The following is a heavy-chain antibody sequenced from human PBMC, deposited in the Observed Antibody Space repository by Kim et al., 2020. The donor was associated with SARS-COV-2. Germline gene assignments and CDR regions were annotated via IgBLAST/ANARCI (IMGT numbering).Heavy chain of an antibody. CDR3: ARGMGIVVVPAAIGFDP. Sequence: KSRVTISVDTSKNQFSLKLSSVTAADTAVYYCARGMGIVVVPAAIGFDPWGQGTLVTVSS. J-gene: IGHJ5*02. V-gene: IGHV4-34*01. D-gene: IGHD2-2*03.